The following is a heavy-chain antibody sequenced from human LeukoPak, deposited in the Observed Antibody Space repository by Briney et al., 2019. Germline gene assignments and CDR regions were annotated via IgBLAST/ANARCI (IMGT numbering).Heavy chain of an antibody. V-gene: IGHV1-18*01. CDR3: ARYYSGWYYFDY. CDR2: ISPYNGNT. D-gene: IGHD6-19*01. CDR1: GYMFTKYG. J-gene: IGHJ4*02. Sequence: ASVKVSCKASGYMFTKYGISWVRQAPGQGLEWMGWISPYNGNTKYDQKFQGRVTITADESTSTAYMELSSLRSEDTAVYYCARYYSGWYYFDYWGQGTLVTVSS.